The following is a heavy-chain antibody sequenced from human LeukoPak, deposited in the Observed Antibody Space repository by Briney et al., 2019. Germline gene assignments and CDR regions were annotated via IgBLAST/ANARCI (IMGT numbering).Heavy chain of an antibody. CDR2: ISSSSSYI. V-gene: IGHV3-21*01. J-gene: IGHJ5*02. CDR3: ARDRTPGIAVAGFA. D-gene: IGHD6-19*01. Sequence: PGGSLRLSCAASGFTFSSYSMNWVRQAPGKGLEWVSSISSSSSYIYYADSVKGRFTISRDNAKNSLYLQMNSLRAEDTAVYYCARDRTPGIAVAGFAWGQGTLVTVSS. CDR1: GFTFSSYS.